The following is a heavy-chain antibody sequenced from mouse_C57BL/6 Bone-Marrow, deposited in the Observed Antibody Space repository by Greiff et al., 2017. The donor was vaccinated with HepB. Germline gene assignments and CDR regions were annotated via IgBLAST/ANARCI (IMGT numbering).Heavy chain of an antibody. Sequence: VQLKESGGGLVKPGGSLKLSCAASGFTFSDYGMHWVRQAPETGLEWVAYISSGSSTIYYADTVKGRFTISRDNAKNTLFMQMTSLRSEDTAMYYCARSLRDYAMDYWGQGTSVTVSS. CDR3: ARSLRDYAMDY. V-gene: IGHV5-17*01. D-gene: IGHD1-1*01. CDR1: GFTFSDYG. CDR2: ISSGSSTI. J-gene: IGHJ4*01.